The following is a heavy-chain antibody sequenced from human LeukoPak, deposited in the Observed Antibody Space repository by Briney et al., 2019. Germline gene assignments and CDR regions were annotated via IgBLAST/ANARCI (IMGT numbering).Heavy chain of an antibody. Sequence: GESLKISCKGSGYSFTSYWIGWVRQMPGKGLEWMGIIYPGDSDTRYSPSFQGQVTISADKSISTAYLQWSGLKASDTAMYYCARLPWYPHTYFDYWGQGTLVTVSS. D-gene: IGHD6-13*01. CDR3: ARLPWYPHTYFDY. CDR1: GYSFTSYW. J-gene: IGHJ4*02. V-gene: IGHV5-51*01. CDR2: IYPGDSDT.